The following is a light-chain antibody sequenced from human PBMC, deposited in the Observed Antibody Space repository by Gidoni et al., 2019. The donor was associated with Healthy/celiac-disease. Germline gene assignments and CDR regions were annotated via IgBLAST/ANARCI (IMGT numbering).Light chain of an antibody. CDR2: EGS. V-gene: IGLV2-23*01. CDR1: SSDVGSYNL. Sequence: QSALTQPASGSGSPGQSITISCTGTSSDVGSYNLVSWYQQHPGKAPKLMIYEGSKRPSGVSNRFSGSKSGNTASLTISGLQAEDEADYYCCSYAGSSIPYVFGTGTKVTVL. J-gene: IGLJ1*01. CDR3: CSYAGSSIPYV.